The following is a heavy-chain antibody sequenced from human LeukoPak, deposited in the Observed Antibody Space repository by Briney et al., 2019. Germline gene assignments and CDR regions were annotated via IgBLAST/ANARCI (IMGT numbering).Heavy chain of an antibody. CDR1: GFTFSSYG. J-gene: IGHJ3*02. Sequence: GGSLRLSCAASGFTFSSYGMHWVRQAPGKGLEWVAVISYDGSNKYYADSVKGRFTISRDNSKNTLYLQMNSLRAEDTAVYYCAKEGPVRYAFDIWGQGTMVTVSS. D-gene: IGHD5-18*01. V-gene: IGHV3-30*18. CDR2: ISYDGSNK. CDR3: AKEGPVRYAFDI.